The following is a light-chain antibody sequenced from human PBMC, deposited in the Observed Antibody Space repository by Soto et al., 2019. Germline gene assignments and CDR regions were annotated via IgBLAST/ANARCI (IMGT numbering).Light chain of an antibody. CDR2: DAS. Sequence: ETVLTQSPATLSLSPGERATLSCRASQSISSYLAWYQQKPVQAPRLLIYDASNRATGIPARFSGSGSGTDFTITISSLEPEDFAVYYCQQRSNWPPITFGQGTRLEI. CDR1: QSISSY. V-gene: IGKV3-11*01. CDR3: QQRSNWPPIT. J-gene: IGKJ5*01.